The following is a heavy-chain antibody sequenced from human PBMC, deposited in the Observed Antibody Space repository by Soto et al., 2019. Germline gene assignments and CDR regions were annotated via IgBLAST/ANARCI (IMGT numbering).Heavy chain of an antibody. Sequence: TGRSLRHSCAASGFTFISYGIHWVSQAQGKGLEWVAVISYDGGNKYYADSVKGRFTISRDNSKNTLYLQMNSLRAEDTAVYYCAKYISLENYYVTVYGMDVWGQGTTVTSP. D-gene: IGHD3-10*02. CDR2: ISYDGGNK. J-gene: IGHJ6*02. CDR3: AKYISLENYYVTVYGMDV. CDR1: GFTFISYG. V-gene: IGHV3-30*18.